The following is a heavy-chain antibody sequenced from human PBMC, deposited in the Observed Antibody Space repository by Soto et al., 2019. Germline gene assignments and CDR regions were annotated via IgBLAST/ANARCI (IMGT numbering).Heavy chain of an antibody. CDR2: INPNSGGT. Sequence: ASVKVSCKASGYTFTGYYMHWVRQAPGQGLEWMGWINPNSGGTNYAQKFQGWVTMTRDTSISTAYMELSRLRSDDTAVYYCARGDTYYYDGSVYPPYYYYGMDVWGQGTTVTVSS. CDR3: ARGDTYYYDGSVYPPYYYYGMDV. V-gene: IGHV1-2*04. CDR1: GYTFTGYY. D-gene: IGHD3-22*01. J-gene: IGHJ6*02.